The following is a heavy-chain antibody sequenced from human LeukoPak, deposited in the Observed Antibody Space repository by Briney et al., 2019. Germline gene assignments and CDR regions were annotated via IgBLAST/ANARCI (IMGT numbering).Heavy chain of an antibody. CDR3: ASDQWPLPYDY. D-gene: IGHD6-19*01. Sequence: GGSLRLSCTASGFTFSSYWISWVRQAPGKGLEWVANIKQDGSEKYYVDSVKGRFTISRDNAKNSLYLQMNSLRAEDTAVYYCASDQWPLPYDYWGQGTLVTVSS. CDR1: GFTFSSYW. J-gene: IGHJ4*02. CDR2: IKQDGSEK. V-gene: IGHV3-7*04.